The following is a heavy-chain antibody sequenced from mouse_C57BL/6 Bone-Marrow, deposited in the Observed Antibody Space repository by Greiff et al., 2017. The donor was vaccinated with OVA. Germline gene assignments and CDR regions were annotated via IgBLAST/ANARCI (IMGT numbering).Heavy chain of an antibody. CDR2: ISSGSSTI. V-gene: IGHV5-17*01. CDR1: GFTFSDYG. Sequence: EVQLVESGGGLVKPGGSLKLSCAASGFTFSDYGMHWVRQAPEKGLEWVAYISSGSSTIYYADTVKGRFTISRDNAKNTLFLQMTSLRSEDTAMYYCARRKTGTGNYAMDYWGQGTSVTVSS. D-gene: IGHD4-1*01. J-gene: IGHJ4*01. CDR3: ARRKTGTGNYAMDY.